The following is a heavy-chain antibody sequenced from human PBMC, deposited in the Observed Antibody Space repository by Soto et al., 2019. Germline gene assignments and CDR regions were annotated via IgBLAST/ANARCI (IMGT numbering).Heavy chain of an antibody. J-gene: IGHJ6*03. D-gene: IGHD6-6*01. CDR1: GDSFTSYW. CDR2: IYPGDSDT. V-gene: IGHV5-51*01. Sequence: GESLKISCKGSGDSFTSYWIGWVRQMPGKGLEWMGIIYPGDSDTRYSPSFQGQVTISADKSISTAYLQWSSLKASDTAMYYCARHSIAASPYYSFYMDVWCKGPTLTVSS. CDR3: ARHSIAASPYYSFYMDV.